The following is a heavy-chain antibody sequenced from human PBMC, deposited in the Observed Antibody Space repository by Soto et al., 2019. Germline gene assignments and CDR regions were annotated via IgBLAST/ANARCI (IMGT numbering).Heavy chain of an antibody. D-gene: IGHD6-19*01. J-gene: IGHJ3*01. Sequence: QVHLQESGPGLLKPSETLSLTCSVSGVSISNAFWSWIRQPAGQGLEYIGRFYGDTSANENPSLKSRLSMSRDMSKNQLSLRLTSVTAADTGVYYCVKDRVALAGFDVWGHGILVTVS. CDR1: GVSISNAF. CDR3: VKDRVALAGFDV. CDR2: FYGDTSA. V-gene: IGHV4-4*07.